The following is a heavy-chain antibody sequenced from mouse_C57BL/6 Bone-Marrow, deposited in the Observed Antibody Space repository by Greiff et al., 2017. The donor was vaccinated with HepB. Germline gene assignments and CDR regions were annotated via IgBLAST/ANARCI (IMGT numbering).Heavy chain of an antibody. V-gene: IGHV8-8*01. J-gene: IGHJ3*01. CDR2: IWWDDDK. CDR1: GFSLSTFGMG. CDR3: ARMRIVWGGSRGFAY. D-gene: IGHD1-1*01. Sequence: QVQLKQSGPGILQPSQTLSLTCSFSGFSLSTFGMGVGWIRQPSGKGLEWLAHIWWDDDKYYNPALKSRLTISKDTSKNQVFLKIANVDTADTATDYCARMRIVWGGSRGFAYWGQGTLVTVSA.